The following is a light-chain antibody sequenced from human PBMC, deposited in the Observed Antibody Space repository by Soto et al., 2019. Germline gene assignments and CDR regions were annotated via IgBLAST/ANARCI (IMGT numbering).Light chain of an antibody. CDR2: QAS. CDR3: QQYQSYPLT. Sequence: DIQMTQSPSTLSASVGDRVTITCLASQSIYKYLAWYQQKPGEAPKLLISQASSLESGVPSRFSGSRSGTEFTLTIGSLQPDDFVTYYCQQYQSYPLTFGGGTKVEIK. J-gene: IGKJ4*01. V-gene: IGKV1-5*03. CDR1: QSIYKY.